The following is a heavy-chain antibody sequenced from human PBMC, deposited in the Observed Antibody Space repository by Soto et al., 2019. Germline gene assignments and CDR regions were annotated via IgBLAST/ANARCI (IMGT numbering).Heavy chain of an antibody. Sequence: GGSLRLSCAASGFTFSSYAISWVRQAPWKGLEWVSAISGSGVSTYYADSVKGRFTISRDNSKKTLYLQMNSLRAEDTAVYYCAKGLIKLSSPFDYWGQGTLVTVSS. CDR2: ISGSGVST. J-gene: IGHJ4*02. CDR1: GFTFSSYA. D-gene: IGHD5-18*01. V-gene: IGHV3-23*01. CDR3: AKGLIKLSSPFDY.